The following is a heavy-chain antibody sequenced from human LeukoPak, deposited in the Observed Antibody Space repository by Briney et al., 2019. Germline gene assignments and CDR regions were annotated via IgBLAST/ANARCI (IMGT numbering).Heavy chain of an antibody. Sequence: GGSLRLSCAASGFTFITYSMNWVRQAPGKGLEWVASISTSSRYINYADSLKGRFTISRDNAKNSLYLQMNSLRVEDTAVYYCARGRIEGFCWGQGILVTVSS. D-gene: IGHD2-15*01. CDR2: ISTSSRYI. CDR3: ARGRIEGFC. J-gene: IGHJ4*02. V-gene: IGHV3-21*01. CDR1: GFTFITYS.